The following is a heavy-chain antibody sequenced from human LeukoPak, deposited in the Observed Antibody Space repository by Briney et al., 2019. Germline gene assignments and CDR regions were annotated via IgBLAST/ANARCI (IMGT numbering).Heavy chain of an antibody. CDR1: GFTFSTSG. V-gene: IGHV3-21*01. D-gene: IGHD3-10*01. J-gene: IGHJ4*02. CDR3: ARVGGMVRGVIITFVDY. Sequence: GGSLRLSCAASGFTFSTSGMHWVRQAPGKGLEWVSSISSSSSYIYYADSVKGRFTISRDNAKNSLYLQMNSLRAEDPAVYYCARVGGMVRGVIITFVDYWGQGTLVTVSS. CDR2: ISSSSSYI.